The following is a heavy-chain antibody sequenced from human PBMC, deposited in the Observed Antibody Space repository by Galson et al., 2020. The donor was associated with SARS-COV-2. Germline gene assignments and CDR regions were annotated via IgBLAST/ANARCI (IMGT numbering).Heavy chain of an antibody. Sequence: SQTLSLTCTVSGYSISSGYFWGWIRQPPGKGLEWMGSIYHSGSTYYNPSLKSRVTISVDTSKNQFSLKLSSVTAADTAVYSVVVVAPTPLRADYWGQGTLVTVSS. V-gene: IGHV4-38-2*02. CDR3: VVVAPTPLRADY. CDR1: GYSISSGYF. CDR2: IYHSGST. D-gene: IGHD2-15*01. J-gene: IGHJ4*02.